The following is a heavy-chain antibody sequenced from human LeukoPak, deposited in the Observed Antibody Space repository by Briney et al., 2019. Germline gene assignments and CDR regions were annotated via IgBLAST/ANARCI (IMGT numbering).Heavy chain of an antibody. D-gene: IGHD6-6*01. Sequence: PSETLSLTCTVSGGSISSYYWSWIRQPPGKGLEWIGYIYYSGSTNYNPSLKSRVTISVDTSKNQFSLKLSSVTAADTAVYYCARAGAARLPYGMDVWGQGTTVTVSS. CDR2: IYYSGST. V-gene: IGHV4-59*01. J-gene: IGHJ6*02. CDR1: GGSISSYY. CDR3: ARAGAARLPYGMDV.